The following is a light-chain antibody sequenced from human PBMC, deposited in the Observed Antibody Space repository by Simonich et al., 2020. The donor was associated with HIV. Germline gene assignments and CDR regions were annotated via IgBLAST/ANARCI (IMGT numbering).Light chain of an antibody. J-gene: IGKJ1*01. CDR2: WAA. CDR3: QQYYSTPWT. Sequence: DIVMTPSPNSLAVSLGERATINCKSSQSVLYNSNNKDYLAWYQQKAGQPPKLLIYWAATRESGVPDRFSGSGSGTDFTLTISSLQAEDVAVYYCQQYYSTPWTFGQGTKVEIK. CDR1: QSVLYNSNNKDY. V-gene: IGKV4-1*01.